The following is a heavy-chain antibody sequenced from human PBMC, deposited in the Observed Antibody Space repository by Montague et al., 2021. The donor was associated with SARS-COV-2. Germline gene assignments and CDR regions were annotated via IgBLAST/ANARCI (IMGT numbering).Heavy chain of an antibody. CDR2: ISSSSVT. CDR3: ARESSQFFGSGPLDY. V-gene: IGHV3-66*01. Sequence: SLRLSCAASGFTVSSTYMNWVRQVPGKGLEWASSISSSSVTYSADSLKGRFTISRDNSKNTVYLQTNSLRAEDTAVYFCARESSQFFGSGPLDYWSQGSLVTVSS. J-gene: IGHJ4*02. CDR1: GFTVSSTY. D-gene: IGHD3-10*01.